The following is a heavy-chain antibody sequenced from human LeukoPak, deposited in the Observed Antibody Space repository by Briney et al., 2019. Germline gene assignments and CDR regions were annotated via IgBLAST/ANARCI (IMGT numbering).Heavy chain of an antibody. Sequence: ASVKVSCKVSGYTLTELSMHWVRQAPGKGLEWMGGFDPEDGETIYAQKFQGRVTITTDESTSTAYMELSSLRSEDTAVYYCARPYYYDSSGYVYYFDYWGQGTLVTVSS. CDR1: GYTLTELS. J-gene: IGHJ4*02. D-gene: IGHD3-22*01. CDR3: ARPYYYDSSGYVYYFDY. V-gene: IGHV1-24*01. CDR2: FDPEDGET.